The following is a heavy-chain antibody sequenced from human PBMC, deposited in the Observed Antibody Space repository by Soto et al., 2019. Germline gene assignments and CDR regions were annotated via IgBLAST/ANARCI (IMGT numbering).Heavy chain of an antibody. V-gene: IGHV4-34*01. J-gene: IGHJ4*02. CDR3: ARGYAAPRAAN. Sequence: PSETLSLTCAVYGGSFSGYYWSWIRRPPEKGLEWIGEINHGESASYNPSLKDRVTISLDTSNNHFSLKLTSVTAADSAVYYCARGYAAPRAANWGRGTLVTVSS. D-gene: IGHD2-15*01. CDR2: INHGESA. CDR1: GGSFSGYY.